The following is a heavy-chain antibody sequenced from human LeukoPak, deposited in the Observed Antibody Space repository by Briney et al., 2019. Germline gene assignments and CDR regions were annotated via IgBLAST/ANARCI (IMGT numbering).Heavy chain of an antibody. J-gene: IGHJ4*02. CDR1: GYTFTGYY. Sequence: ASVKVSCKASGYTFTGYYMHWVRQAPGQGLEWMGWINPNSGGTNYAQKFQGRVTMTRDTSISTAYMELSRLRSEDTAVYYCARLDSGSYSFDYWGQGTLVTVSS. CDR3: ARLDSGSYSFDY. D-gene: IGHD1-26*01. V-gene: IGHV1-2*02. CDR2: INPNSGGT.